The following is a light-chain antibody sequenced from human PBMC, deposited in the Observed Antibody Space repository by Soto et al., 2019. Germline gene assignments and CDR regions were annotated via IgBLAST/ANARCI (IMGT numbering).Light chain of an antibody. Sequence: QSALTQPASVSGSPGQSVTISCTGTSSDVGGYNYVSWYQHHPGKAPTLLIYDVSNRPSGVSNRFSDSKSGNTASLTISGLQAEDEASYYCSSYTSSRTPYVFGTGTKVTVL. J-gene: IGLJ1*01. CDR1: SSDVGGYNY. CDR3: SSYTSSRTPYV. V-gene: IGLV2-14*03. CDR2: DVS.